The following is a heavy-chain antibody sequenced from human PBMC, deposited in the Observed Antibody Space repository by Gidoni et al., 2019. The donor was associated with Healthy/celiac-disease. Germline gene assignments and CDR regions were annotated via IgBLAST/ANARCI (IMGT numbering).Heavy chain of an antibody. D-gene: IGHD3-16*01. J-gene: IGHJ2*01. Sequence: EVQLLESGGGLVQPGGSLRLSCAASGFTFSSYALSWVRQAPGKGMEWVSAISGSGGSTYYADSVKGRFTISRDNSKNTLYLQMNSLRAEDTAVYYCAKKVWSTDWYFDLWGRGTLVTVSS. CDR3: AKKVWSTDWYFDL. CDR2: ISGSGGST. V-gene: IGHV3-23*01. CDR1: GFTFSSYA.